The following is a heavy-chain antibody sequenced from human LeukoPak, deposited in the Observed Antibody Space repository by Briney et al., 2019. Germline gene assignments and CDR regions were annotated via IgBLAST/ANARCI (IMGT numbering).Heavy chain of an antibody. V-gene: IGHV4-34*01. Sequence: PSETLSLTCAVYGGSFSGYYWSWIRQSPGKGLEWIGEINHSGSTNYNPSLKSRVTISVDTSKNQFSLKLSSVTAADTAVYYCARLVGIAVAATFDYWGQGTLVTVSS. D-gene: IGHD6-19*01. CDR1: GGSFSGYY. CDR3: ARLVGIAVAATFDY. CDR2: INHSGST. J-gene: IGHJ4*02.